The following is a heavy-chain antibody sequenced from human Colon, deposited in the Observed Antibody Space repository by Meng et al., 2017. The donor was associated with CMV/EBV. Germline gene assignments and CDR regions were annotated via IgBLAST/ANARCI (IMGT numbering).Heavy chain of an antibody. J-gene: IGHJ4*01. CDR1: GLSVSNDYW. Sequence: VQLQESGPRLVTHSGTLSLTCAVAGLSVSNDYWWTWVRQAPGKGLEWIGEVSQDGRTNSNPSLKSRLSMSVDKSKNQFSLNLRSVTAADTASYFCASSSGWWRIDYWGHGTLVTVSS. D-gene: IGHD6-19*01. CDR2: VSQDGRT. V-gene: IGHV4-4*02. CDR3: ASSSGWWRIDY.